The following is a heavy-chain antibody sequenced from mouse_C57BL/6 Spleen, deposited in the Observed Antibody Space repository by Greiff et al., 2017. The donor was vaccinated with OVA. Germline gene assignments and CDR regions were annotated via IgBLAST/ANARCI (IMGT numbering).Heavy chain of an antibody. Sequence: QVQLQQSGAELVKPGASVKLSCKASGYTFTSYWMQWVKQRPGQGLEWIGEIDPSDSYTNYNQKFKGKATLTVDTSSSTAYMQLSSLTSEDSAVYYCARVDYSNYRFAYWGQGTLVTVSA. V-gene: IGHV1-50*01. CDR2: IDPSDSYT. D-gene: IGHD2-5*01. CDR3: ARVDYSNYRFAY. CDR1: GYTFTSYW. J-gene: IGHJ3*01.